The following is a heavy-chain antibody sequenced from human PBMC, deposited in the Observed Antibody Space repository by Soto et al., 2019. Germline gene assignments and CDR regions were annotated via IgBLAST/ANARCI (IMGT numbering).Heavy chain of an antibody. D-gene: IGHD6-19*01. CDR2: TYYRSKWYN. J-gene: IGHJ6*02. CDR3: ARAHSSGWLGSYYGMDV. V-gene: IGHV6-1*01. CDR1: GDSVSSNSAA. Sequence: PSQTLSLTCAISGDSVSSNSAAWNWIRQSPSRGLEWLGRTYYRSKWYNDYAVSVKSRITINPDTSKNQCSLQLNSVTPEDTAVYYCARAHSSGWLGSYYGMDVWGQGTTVTAP.